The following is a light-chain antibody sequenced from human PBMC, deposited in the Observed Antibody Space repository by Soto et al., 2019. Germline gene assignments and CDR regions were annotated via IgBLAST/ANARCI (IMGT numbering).Light chain of an antibody. J-gene: IGLJ2*01. V-gene: IGLV2-14*01. CDR2: DVS. Sequence: SVLTQPAYVSGSPGQSITISCTGTSSDVGGYNYVSWYQQHPGKAPKLMIYDVSNRPSGVSNRFSGSKSGNTASLTISGLQAEDEADYYCSSYTSSSTVVFGGGTKVTVL. CDR1: SSDVGGYNY. CDR3: SSYTSSSTVV.